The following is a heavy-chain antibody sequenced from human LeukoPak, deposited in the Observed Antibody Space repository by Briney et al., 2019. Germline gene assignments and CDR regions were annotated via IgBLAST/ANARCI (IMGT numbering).Heavy chain of an antibody. CDR3: ARREAVAGIGAFDI. CDR1: SYSISSGYY. CDR2: FYHSGST. D-gene: IGHD6-19*01. Sequence: SETLSLTCAVSSYSISSGYYWGWIRQTPGKGLEWIGSFYHSGSTYYNPSLKSRVTISVDTSKNQFSLKLSSVTAADTAVYYCARREAVAGIGAFDIWGQGTMVTVSS. J-gene: IGHJ3*02. V-gene: IGHV4-38-2*01.